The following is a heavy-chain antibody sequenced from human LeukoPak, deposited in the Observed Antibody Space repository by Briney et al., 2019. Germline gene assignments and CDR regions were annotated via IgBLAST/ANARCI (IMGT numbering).Heavy chain of an antibody. V-gene: IGHV4-38-2*02. J-gene: IGHJ5*02. Sequence: SETLSLTCTVSGYSISSGYYWGWIRQPPGKGLQWIGTIYHSGSTFYNPSLKSRVTISVDTSKNQFSLKLSSVTAADTAVYYCXXXRGIAVAGRRGWFDPWGQGTLVTVS. CDR3: XXXRGIAVAGRRGWFDP. CDR2: IYHSGST. CDR1: GYSISSGYY. D-gene: IGHD6-19*01.